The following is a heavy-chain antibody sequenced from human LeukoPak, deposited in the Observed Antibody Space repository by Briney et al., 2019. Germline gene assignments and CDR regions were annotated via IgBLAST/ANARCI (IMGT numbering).Heavy chain of an antibody. V-gene: IGHV3-21*01. Sequence: GGSLRLSCAASGFTFSTYSMNWVRQAPGKGLEWVSSISSSRSYIYYADSVKGRFTISRDNAKNSLYLQMSSLRAEDTAVYYCAKDPEHGDYYYYYYMDVWGKGTTVTVSS. D-gene: IGHD4-17*01. CDR3: AKDPEHGDYYYYYYMDV. CDR2: ISSSRSYI. J-gene: IGHJ6*03. CDR1: GFTFSTYS.